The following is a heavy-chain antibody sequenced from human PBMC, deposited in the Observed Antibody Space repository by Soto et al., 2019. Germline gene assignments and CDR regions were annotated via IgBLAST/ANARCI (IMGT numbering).Heavy chain of an antibody. CDR1: GFTFSSYS. CDR2: ISSSSSYI. Sequence: EVQLVESGGGLVKPGGSLRLSCAASGFTFSSYSMNWVRQAPGKGLEWVSSISSSSSYIYYADSVKGRFTISRDNAKNSMYLQMNSLRAEDTDVYYCARDGDIVVVPGLSYSGMDVWGQGTTVTVSS. CDR3: ARDGDIVVVPGLSYSGMDV. V-gene: IGHV3-21*01. D-gene: IGHD2-2*01. J-gene: IGHJ6*02.